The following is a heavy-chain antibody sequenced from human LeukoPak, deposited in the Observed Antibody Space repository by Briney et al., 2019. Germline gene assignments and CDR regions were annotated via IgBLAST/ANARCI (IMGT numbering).Heavy chain of an antibody. J-gene: IGHJ6*03. V-gene: IGHV3-30*03. Sequence: GGSLRLSCTASGFTFSSYGMHWVRQAPGKGLEWVAVISYDGSNKYYADSVKGRFTISRDNSKNTLYLQTNSLRAEDTAVYYCARPYYYGSRHYYMDVWGKGTTVTVSS. D-gene: IGHD3-10*01. CDR3: ARPYYYGSRHYYMDV. CDR1: GFTFSSYG. CDR2: ISYDGSNK.